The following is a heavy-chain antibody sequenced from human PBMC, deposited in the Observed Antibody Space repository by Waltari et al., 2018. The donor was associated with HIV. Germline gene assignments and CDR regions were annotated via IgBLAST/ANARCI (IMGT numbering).Heavy chain of an antibody. D-gene: IGHD6-19*01. CDR3: ATSRGGLAYY. CDR1: GLNFKNYW. Sequence: EVRLEESGGTLVQPGGSLRLSCAASGLNFKNYWVSWVRQAPGKRREGVANIKRDGVEKKYADSLRGRFTISRDNANNTLCLQMNNVRGEDSAAYYCATSRGGLAYYWGRGALVTVST. J-gene: IGHJ4*02. V-gene: IGHV3-7*01. CDR2: IKRDGVEK.